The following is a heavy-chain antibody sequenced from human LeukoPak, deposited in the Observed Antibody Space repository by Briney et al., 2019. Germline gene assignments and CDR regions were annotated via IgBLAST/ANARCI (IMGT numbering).Heavy chain of an antibody. V-gene: IGHV4-4*07. D-gene: IGHD3-10*01. J-gene: IGHJ6*03. Sequence: SETLSLTCTVSGGSISSYYWSWIRQPAGKGLGWIGRIYTSGSTNYNPSLKSRVTMSVDTSKNQFSLKLSSVTAADTAVYYCARDQEGFYGSGSYYPPTYYYYMDVWGKGTTVTVSS. CDR3: ARDQEGFYGSGSYYPPTYYYYMDV. CDR1: GGSISSYY. CDR2: IYTSGST.